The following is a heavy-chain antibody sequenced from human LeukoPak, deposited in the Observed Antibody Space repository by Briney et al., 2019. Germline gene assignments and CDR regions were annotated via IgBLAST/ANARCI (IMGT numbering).Heavy chain of an antibody. CDR1: GGSLTTYY. D-gene: IGHD5-18*01. CDR2: IYYSGST. V-gene: IGHV4-59*08. CDR3: ARVDWADTAMVLFDY. Sequence: PSETLSLTCSVSGGSLTTYYWSWIRLPPGKALEWIGYIYYSGSTNYNPSLKSRLTISVDTSKNHFSLNLSSVTAADTAVYYCARVDWADTAMVLFDYWGQGTLVTVSS. J-gene: IGHJ4*02.